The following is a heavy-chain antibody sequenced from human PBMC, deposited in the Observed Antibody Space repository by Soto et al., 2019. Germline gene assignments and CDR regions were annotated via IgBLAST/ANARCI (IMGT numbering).Heavy chain of an antibody. D-gene: IGHD3-9*01. J-gene: IGHJ6*02. CDR3: ARXRGXXXDWLSNYYYGMDV. CDR1: GFTFSSYS. CDR2: ISSSSSYI. Sequence: EVQLVESGGGLVKPGGSLRLSCAASGFTFSSYSMNWVRQAPGKGLEWVSSISSSSSYIYYADSVKGRFTISRDNAKNSLYLQMNSLRAEDTAVYYCARXRGXXXDWLSNYYYGMDVWGQGTTVTVSS. V-gene: IGHV3-21*01.